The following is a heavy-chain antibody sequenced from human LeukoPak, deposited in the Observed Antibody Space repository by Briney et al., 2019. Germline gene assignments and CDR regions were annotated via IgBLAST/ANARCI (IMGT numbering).Heavy chain of an antibody. V-gene: IGHV4-59*11. CDR1: GGSISSHY. CDR3: AREARYYYYYMDV. CDR2: IYYSGST. J-gene: IGHJ6*03. Sequence: PSETLSLTCTVSGGSISSHYWSWIRQPPGKGLEWIGYIYYSGSTNYNPSLKSRVTISVDTSKNQFSLKLSSVTAADTAVYYCAREARYYYYYMDVWGKGTTVTVSS. D-gene: IGHD6-6*01.